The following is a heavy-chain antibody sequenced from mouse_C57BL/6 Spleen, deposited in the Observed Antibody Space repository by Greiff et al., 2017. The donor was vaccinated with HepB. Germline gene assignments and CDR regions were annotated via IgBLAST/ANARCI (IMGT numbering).Heavy chain of an antibody. CDR2: ISDGGSYT. V-gene: IGHV5-4*01. CDR3: ARGADYLRYFDV. Sequence: EVHLVESGGGLVKPGGSLKLSCAASGFTFSSYAMSWVRQTPEKRLEWVATISDGGSYTYYPDNVKGRFTISRDNAKNNLYLQMSHLKSEDTAMYYCARGADYLRYFDVWGTGTTVTVSS. CDR1: GFTFSSYA. J-gene: IGHJ1*03. D-gene: IGHD1-1*01.